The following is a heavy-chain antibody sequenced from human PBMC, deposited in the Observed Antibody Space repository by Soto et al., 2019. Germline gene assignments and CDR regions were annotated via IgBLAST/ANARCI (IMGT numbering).Heavy chain of an antibody. J-gene: IGHJ3*02. CDR3: AHRHELGSFDI. D-gene: IGHD1-26*01. V-gene: IGHV2-5*01. CDR2: IYWNDDK. CDR1: GFSLSTRAVG. Sequence: SGPTLVNPTQTLTLTCTFSGFSLSTRAVGVGWIRQPPGKALEWLALIYWNDDKRYSPSLKNRLTITKDTSKNHVVLTMTNMDPVDTAAYYCAHRHELGSFDIWGQGTKVTVSS.